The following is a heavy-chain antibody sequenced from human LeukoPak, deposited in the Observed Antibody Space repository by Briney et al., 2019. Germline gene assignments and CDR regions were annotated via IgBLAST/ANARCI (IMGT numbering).Heavy chain of an antibody. V-gene: IGHV4-59*01. CDR1: GGSISSYY. CDR3: ARVREDYYDSSPGMGYFDY. J-gene: IGHJ4*02. D-gene: IGHD3-22*01. CDR2: IYYSGST. Sequence: SSETLSLTCTVSGGSISSYYWSWIRQPPGKGLEWIGYIYYSGSTNYNPSLKSRVTISVDTSKNQFSLKLSSVTAADTAVYYCARVREDYYDSSPGMGYFDYWGQGTLVTVSS.